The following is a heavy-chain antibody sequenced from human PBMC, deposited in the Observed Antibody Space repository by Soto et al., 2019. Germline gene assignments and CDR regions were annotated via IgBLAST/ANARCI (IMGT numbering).Heavy chain of an antibody. CDR3: AGSYGSGYGMDV. CDR2: INHSGST. D-gene: IGHD3-10*01. Sequence: SETLSLTCAVYGGSFSGYYWSWIRQPPGKGLEWIGEINHSGSTNYNPSLKSRVTISVDTSKNQFSLKLSSVTAADTAVYYCAGSYGSGYGMDVWGQGTTVTVSS. CDR1: GGSFSGYY. J-gene: IGHJ6*02. V-gene: IGHV4-34*01.